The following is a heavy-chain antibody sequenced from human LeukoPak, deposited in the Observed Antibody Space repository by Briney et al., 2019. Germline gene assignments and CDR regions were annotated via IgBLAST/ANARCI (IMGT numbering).Heavy chain of an antibody. CDR1: GYTFTDYY. CDR3: ATAPPDYAEFGVVPAFGY. J-gene: IGHJ4*02. CDR2: INPNSGGT. D-gene: IGHD3-3*01. Sequence: ASVKVSCKASGYTFTDYYMHWVRQAPGQGLEWMGWINPNSGGTNYAQKFQGRVTMTRDTSISTAYMELSRLRSDDTAVYYCATAPPDYAEFGVVPAFGYWGQGTLVTVSS. V-gene: IGHV1-2*02.